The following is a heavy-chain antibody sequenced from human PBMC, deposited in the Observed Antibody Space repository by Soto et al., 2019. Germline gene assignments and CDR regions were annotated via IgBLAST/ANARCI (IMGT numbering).Heavy chain of an antibody. V-gene: IGHV1-8*01. D-gene: IGHD3-16*02. CDR1: GYTFTSYD. J-gene: IGHJ4*02. Sequence: QVQLVQSGAEVKKPGASVKVSCKASGYTFTSYDINWVRQATGQGLEWMGWMNPNSGNTGYAQKFQGRVNMTRNTSISTAYMELSSLRSEDTAVYYCARGQGGDDYVWGSYRSLSYFDYWGQGTLVTVSS. CDR3: ARGQGGDDYVWGSYRSLSYFDY. CDR2: MNPNSGNT.